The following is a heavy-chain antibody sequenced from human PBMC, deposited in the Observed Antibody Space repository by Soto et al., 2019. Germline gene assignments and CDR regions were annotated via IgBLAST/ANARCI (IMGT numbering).Heavy chain of an antibody. Sequence: QVLLVQSGAEVKKPGSSVKVTCKASGGTFSSYTISWVRQAPGQGLEYMGGIMPIFGTATYTQSFQDRVTITADESRSTVYMELRSLTSDDTAVYYCTRGVTANYMGGDALEIWGQGTMVTVSS. CDR1: GGTFSSYT. J-gene: IGHJ3*02. CDR3: TRGVTANYMGGDALEI. CDR2: IMPIFGTA. V-gene: IGHV1-69*01. D-gene: IGHD3-16*01.